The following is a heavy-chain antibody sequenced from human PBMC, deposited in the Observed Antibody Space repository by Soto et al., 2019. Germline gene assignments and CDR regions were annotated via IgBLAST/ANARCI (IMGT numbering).Heavy chain of an antibody. V-gene: IGHV3-21*01. D-gene: IGHD3-3*01. CDR3: AREGGMFGVVITRYNWFDP. CDR2: ISSSSRYI. CDR1: GFTFSSYS. Sequence: EVQLVESWGGLVKPGGSLRLSCAASGFTFSSYSMNWVRQAPWKGLEWVSSISSSSRYIYYADSVKGRFTISRDNANNSLYLQVHSLRAEATAVYYCAREGGMFGVVITRYNWFDPWGQGNLVTVSS. J-gene: IGHJ5*02.